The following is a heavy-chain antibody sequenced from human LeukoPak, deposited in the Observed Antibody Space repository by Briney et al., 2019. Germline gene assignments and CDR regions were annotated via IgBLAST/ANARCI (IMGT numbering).Heavy chain of an antibody. CDR3: AREVAAAAGGWFDP. CDR2: ISGSGGST. V-gene: IGHV3-23*01. Sequence: QTGGSLRLSCAAPGFTFSSYAMSWVRQAPGKGLEWVSAISGSGGSTYYADSVKGRFTISRDNSKNTLYLQMNSLRAEDTAVYYCAREVAAAAGGWFDPWGQGTLVTVSS. CDR1: GFTFSSYA. J-gene: IGHJ5*02. D-gene: IGHD6-13*01.